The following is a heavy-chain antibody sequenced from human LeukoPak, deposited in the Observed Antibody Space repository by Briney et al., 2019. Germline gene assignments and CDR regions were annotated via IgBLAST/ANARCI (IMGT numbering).Heavy chain of an antibody. D-gene: IGHD5-18*01. J-gene: IGHJ4*02. CDR1: GYTFTGYY. Sequence: ASVKVSCKASGYTFTGYYMHWVRQAPGQGLEWMGWINPNSGGTNYAQKFQGRVSMTRDTSISTAYMELSRLRSDDTAVYYCARAGYSYEPFDYWGQGTLVTVSS. CDR3: ARAGYSYEPFDY. CDR2: INPNSGGT. V-gene: IGHV1-2*02.